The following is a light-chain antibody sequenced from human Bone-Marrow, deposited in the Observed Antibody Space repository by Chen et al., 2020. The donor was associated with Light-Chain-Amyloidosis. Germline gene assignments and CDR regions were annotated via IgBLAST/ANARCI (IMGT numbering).Light chain of an antibody. Sequence: DIPMTQSPSSMSASVGDRVTITCQASQDINNYLNWYQQKPGKPPKFLILDASNLETGDPSRFSGSGSRTEFTFTIDSLQPDDFATDFCQQYHDLPSSTIGQGTRLDIK. CDR2: DAS. J-gene: IGKJ5*01. CDR3: QQYHDLPSST. V-gene: IGKV1-33*01. CDR1: QDINNY.